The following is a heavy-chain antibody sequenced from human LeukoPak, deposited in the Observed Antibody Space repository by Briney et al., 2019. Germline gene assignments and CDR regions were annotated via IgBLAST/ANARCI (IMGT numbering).Heavy chain of an antibody. D-gene: IGHD3-10*01. CDR2: INHSGST. V-gene: IGHV4-34*01. J-gene: IGHJ6*03. Sequence: PPETLSLTCAVYGGSFSGYYWSWIRQPPGKGLEWIGEINHSGSTNYNPSLKSRVTISVDTSKNQFSLKLSSVTAADTAVYYCARGGITMVRGVMRYMDVWGKGTTVTVSS. CDR3: ARGGITMVRGVMRYMDV. CDR1: GGSFSGYY.